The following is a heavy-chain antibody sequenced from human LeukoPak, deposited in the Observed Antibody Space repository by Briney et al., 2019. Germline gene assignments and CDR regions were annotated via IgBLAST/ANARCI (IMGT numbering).Heavy chain of an antibody. V-gene: IGHV4-39*01. CDR1: GASVYSGDYY. CDR3: ARRCVFGSDNYFEY. D-gene: IGHD3-10*01. CDR2: VYYSGST. J-gene: IGHJ4*01. Sequence: SETPSLTCSVLGASVYSGDYYWAWIRQPPGKGLEYIGAVYYSGSTFDNPSLSGRITMSVDTSKNRFSLNLASVTATDTAVYYCARRCVFGSDNYFEYWGQGILVIVSS.